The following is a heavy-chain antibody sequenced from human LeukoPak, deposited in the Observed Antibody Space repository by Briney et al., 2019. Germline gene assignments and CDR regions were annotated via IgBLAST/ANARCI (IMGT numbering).Heavy chain of an antibody. CDR1: GFTFSSYG. D-gene: IGHD3-10*01. CDR3: AKLPTPLWFGERDWFDP. CDR2: ISGSGGST. V-gene: IGHV3-23*01. Sequence: GGSLRLSCAASGFTFSSYGMSWVRQAPGKGLEWVSAISGSGGSTYYADSVKGRFTISRDNSKNTLYLQMNSLRAEDTAVYYCAKLPTPLWFGERDWFDPWGQGTLVTVSS. J-gene: IGHJ5*02.